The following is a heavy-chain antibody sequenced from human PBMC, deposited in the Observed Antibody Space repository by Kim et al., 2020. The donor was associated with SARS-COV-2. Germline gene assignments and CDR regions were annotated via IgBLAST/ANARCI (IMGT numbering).Heavy chain of an antibody. Sequence: ASVKVSCKASGYTFTSYAMHWVRQAPGQRLEWMGWINAGNGNTKYSQKFQGRVTITRDTSASTAYMELSSLRSEDTAVYYCARDRHLLSRIAAAEIDFDYWGQGTLVTVSS. CDR1: GYTFTSYA. J-gene: IGHJ4*02. CDR3: ARDRHLLSRIAAAEIDFDY. D-gene: IGHD6-13*01. CDR2: INAGNGNT. V-gene: IGHV1-3*01.